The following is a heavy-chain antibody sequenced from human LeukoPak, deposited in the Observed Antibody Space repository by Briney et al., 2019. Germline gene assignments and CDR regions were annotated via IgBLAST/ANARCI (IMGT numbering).Heavy chain of an antibody. Sequence: ASVKVSCKASGYTFTSYGISWVRQAPGRGLEWMGWISAYNGNTNYAQKLQGRVTMTTDTSTSTAYMELRSLRSDDTAVYYCARDGSTTLYYYYMDVWGKGTTVTVSS. D-gene: IGHD2-15*01. J-gene: IGHJ6*03. V-gene: IGHV1-18*01. CDR3: ARDGSTTLYYYYMDV. CDR1: GYTFTSYG. CDR2: ISAYNGNT.